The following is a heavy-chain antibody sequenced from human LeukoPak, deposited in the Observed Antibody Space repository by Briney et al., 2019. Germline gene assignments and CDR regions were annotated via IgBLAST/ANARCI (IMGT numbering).Heavy chain of an antibody. D-gene: IGHD6-13*01. CDR1: GYTFTGYY. CDR3: ARARAAAGPDY. V-gene: IGHV1-2*02. CDR2: VNPNSGGT. Sequence: ASVKVSFKASGYTFTGYYMHWVRQAPGQGLEWMGWVNPNSGGTNYAQKFQGRVTMTRDTSISTAYMELSRLRSDDTAVYYCARARAAAGPDYWGQGTLVTVSS. J-gene: IGHJ4*02.